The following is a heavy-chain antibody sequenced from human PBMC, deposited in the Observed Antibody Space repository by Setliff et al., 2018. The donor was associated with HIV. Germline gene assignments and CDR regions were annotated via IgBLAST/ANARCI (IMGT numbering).Heavy chain of an antibody. V-gene: IGHV1-18*01. Sequence: ASVKVSCKASGYTFTSYCMHWVRQAPGRGLEWMGWVSGYNGNTNYAQKLQGRVTMTTDTSTSTAYMELRSLRSDDTAVYYCAIVPPSRNWFDPWGQGTLVTVSS. CDR1: GYTFTSYC. CDR3: AIVPPSRNWFDP. J-gene: IGHJ5*02. CDR2: VSGYNGNT.